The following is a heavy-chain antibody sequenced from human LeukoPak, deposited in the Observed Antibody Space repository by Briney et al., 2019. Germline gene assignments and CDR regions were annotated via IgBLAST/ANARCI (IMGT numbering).Heavy chain of an antibody. V-gene: IGHV4-59*01. CDR2: IYYSGST. Sequence: SETLSLTCTVSGGSISSYYWSWIRQPPGKGLEWIGYIYYSGSTNYNPSLKSRVTISVDTSKNQFSLKLSSVTAADTAVCYCARGVPPSYSSGWYRDYYYYGMDVWGQGTTVTVSS. CDR3: ARGVPPSYSSGWYRDYYYYGMDV. D-gene: IGHD6-19*01. CDR1: GGSISSYY. J-gene: IGHJ6*02.